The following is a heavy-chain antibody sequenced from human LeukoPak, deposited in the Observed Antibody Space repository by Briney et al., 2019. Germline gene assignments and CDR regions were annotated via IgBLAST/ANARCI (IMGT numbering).Heavy chain of an antibody. CDR1: GFTFSSYA. J-gene: IGHJ4*02. V-gene: IGHV3-23*01. CDR3: AKDGYSSGPYYFDY. Sequence: GGSLRLSCVNSGFTFSSYAMSWVRQAPGKGLEWVSAISGSGGSTNYADSVKGRFTISRDNSKKTLYLQMNSLRAEDTAVYYCAKDGYSSGPYYFDYWGQGTLVTVSS. D-gene: IGHD6-19*01. CDR2: ISGSGGST.